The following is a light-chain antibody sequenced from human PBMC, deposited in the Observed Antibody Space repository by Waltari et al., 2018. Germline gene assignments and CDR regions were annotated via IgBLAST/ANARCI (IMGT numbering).Light chain of an antibody. Sequence: QSALTQPRSVSGSPGQSVTISCTGTSSIVDDYNFISWYRQHPGEAPKLMIYDVSKRPSGVPGRVSGSKSGNTASLTISGLQAEDEADYYCFSYASSYTSWVFGGGTKLTVL. J-gene: IGLJ3*02. CDR2: DVS. CDR1: SSIVDDYNF. V-gene: IGLV2-11*01. CDR3: FSYASSYTSWV.